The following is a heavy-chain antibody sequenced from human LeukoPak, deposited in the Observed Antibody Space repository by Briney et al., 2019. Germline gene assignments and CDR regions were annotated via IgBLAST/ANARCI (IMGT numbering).Heavy chain of an antibody. CDR3: AKNMPYGMDV. D-gene: IGHD2-2*01. J-gene: IGHJ6*02. CDR2: ISGSGGST. Sequence: PGGSLRLSCAASGFTVTNNYMSWVRQAPGKGLEWVSAISGSGGSTYYADSVKGRFTISRDNSKNTLYLQMNSLGAEDTAVYYCAKNMPYGMDVWGQGTTVTVSS. CDR1: GFTVTNNY. V-gene: IGHV3-23*01.